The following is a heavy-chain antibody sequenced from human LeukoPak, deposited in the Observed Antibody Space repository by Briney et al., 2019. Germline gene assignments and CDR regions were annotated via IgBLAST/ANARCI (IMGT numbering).Heavy chain of an antibody. CDR3: ARDITSVAGHYYYSMDV. Sequence: ETLSLTCTVSGGSISSYYWSWIRPPAGKGLEWIGRIYTSGSTNYNPSLKSRVTMSVDTSKNQFSLKLSSVTAADTAVYYCARDITSVAGHYYYSMDVWGQGTTVTVSS. V-gene: IGHV4-4*07. CDR2: IYTSGST. CDR1: GGSISSYY. J-gene: IGHJ6*02. D-gene: IGHD3-10*01.